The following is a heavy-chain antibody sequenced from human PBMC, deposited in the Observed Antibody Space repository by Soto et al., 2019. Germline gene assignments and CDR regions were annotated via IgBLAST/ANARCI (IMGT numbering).Heavy chain of an antibody. CDR3: EREQWLGVDC. CDR2: INAGNGNT. J-gene: IGHJ4*02. V-gene: IGHV1-3*05. CDR1: GYTFTKYA. Sequence: QVQLVQSGAEEKKPGASVKVSCKASGYTFTKYAMHWVRPAPGQSLEWMGWINAGNGNTKHSQKFQGRVTITRDTSASRAYMELSSLRSEDTAVYYCEREQWLGVDCWGQGTLVTVSS. D-gene: IGHD6-19*01.